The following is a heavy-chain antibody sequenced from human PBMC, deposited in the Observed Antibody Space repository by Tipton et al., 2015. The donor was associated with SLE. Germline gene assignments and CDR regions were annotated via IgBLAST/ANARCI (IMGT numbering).Heavy chain of an antibody. CDR3: ARVAMYYYDSSGSPGSAFDI. CDR2: ISAYNGNT. Sequence: QLVQSGAEVKKPGASVKVFCKASGFTFISYGISWVRQAPGQGLQWMGWISAYNGNTNYAQKLQGRVTMTTDTSTSTTYMELRSLRSDDTAVYYRARVAMYYYDSSGSPGSAFDIWGPGTLVTVSS. D-gene: IGHD3-22*01. J-gene: IGHJ3*02. V-gene: IGHV1-18*01. CDR1: GFTFISYG.